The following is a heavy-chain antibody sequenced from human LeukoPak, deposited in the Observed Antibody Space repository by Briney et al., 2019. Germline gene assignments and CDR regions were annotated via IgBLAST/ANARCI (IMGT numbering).Heavy chain of an antibody. V-gene: IGHV1-69*02. CDR1: GGTFSSYT. D-gene: IGHD3-16*01. Sequence: ASVKVSCKASGGTFSSYTISWVRQAPGQGLEWMGRIIPILGIANYAQKFQGRVTITADKSTSTAYMEPSSLRSEDTAVYYCAAHARLGDSRLDYWGQGTLVTVSS. CDR2: IIPILGIA. J-gene: IGHJ4*02. CDR3: AAHARLGDSRLDY.